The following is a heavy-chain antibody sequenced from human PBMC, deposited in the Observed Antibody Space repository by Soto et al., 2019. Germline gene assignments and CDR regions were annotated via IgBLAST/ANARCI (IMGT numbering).Heavy chain of an antibody. V-gene: IGHV1-46*01. J-gene: IGHJ4*02. D-gene: IGHD3-10*01. CDR3: ARAGENYGSGTFSPPLRYYFNS. CDR2: INPSGGRT. CDR1: GYTFTTHY. Sequence: QVQLVQSGTEVKKPGASVNVSCKASGYTFTTHYMHWVRQAPGQGLEWMGIINPSGGRTTYALKFQGRVTMTSDTSTNTVYVELTRLRSEDTAIHFCARAGENYGSGTFSPPLRYYFNSWGQGTLVTVSS.